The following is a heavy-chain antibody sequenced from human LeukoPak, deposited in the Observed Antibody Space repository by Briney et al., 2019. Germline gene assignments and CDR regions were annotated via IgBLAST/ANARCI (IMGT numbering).Heavy chain of an antibody. CDR3: TRVGSPDGYYYLYMDV. CDR2: IRSITYGATT. D-gene: IGHD1-14*01. Sequence: PGGSLRLSCTTSGFTFGEYAMSWIRQAPGKGLEWVGFIRSITYGATTGYAASVRGRFSISRDDSKSIAYLQMNSLKTDDTAVYYCTRVGSPDGYYYLYMDVWSEGTTVTVSS. J-gene: IGHJ6*03. CDR1: GFTFGEYA. V-gene: IGHV3-49*03.